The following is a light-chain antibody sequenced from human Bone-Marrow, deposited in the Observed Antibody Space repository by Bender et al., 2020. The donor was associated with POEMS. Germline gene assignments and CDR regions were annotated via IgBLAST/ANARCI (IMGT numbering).Light chain of an antibody. Sequence: SYEVTQPPSVSVSPGQTASITCSGDDLGDKYVAWYQQKPGQSPVLVIYQDTKRPSGIPERFSGSNSGNTATQTISGTQAMDEADYYCQAWDTYSVIFGGGTKLT. CDR1: DLGDKY. V-gene: IGLV3-1*01. CDR3: QAWDTYSVI. CDR2: QDT. J-gene: IGLJ2*01.